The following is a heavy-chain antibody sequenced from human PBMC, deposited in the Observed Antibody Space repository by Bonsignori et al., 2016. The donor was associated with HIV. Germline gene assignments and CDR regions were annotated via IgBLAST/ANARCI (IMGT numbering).Heavy chain of an antibody. CDR2: IYPGDSDT. Sequence: GESLKISCKGSGYSFTSYWIGWVRQMPGKGLEWMGIIYPGDSDTRYSPSFQGQVTISADKSISTAYLQWSSLKASDTAMYYCARLHIPTPIGGYYFDYWGQGTLVTVSS. V-gene: IGHV5-51*01. D-gene: IGHD2-2*02. CDR3: ARLHIPTPIGGYYFDY. CDR1: GYSFTSYW. J-gene: IGHJ4*02.